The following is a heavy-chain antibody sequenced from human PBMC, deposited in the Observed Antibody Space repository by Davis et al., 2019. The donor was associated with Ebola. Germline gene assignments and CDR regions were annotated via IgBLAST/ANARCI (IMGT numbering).Heavy chain of an antibody. CDR1: GFTFSSYA. D-gene: IGHD5-24*01. CDR3: ARDVAQLPWYYYYGMDV. Sequence: GGSLRLSCSASGFTFSSYAMHWVRQAPGKGLEYVSAISSNGGSTYYADSVKGRFTISRDNSKNTLYLQMSSLRAEDTAVYYCARDVAQLPWYYYYGMDVWGQGTTVTVSS. J-gene: IGHJ6*02. CDR2: ISSNGGST. V-gene: IGHV3-64D*08.